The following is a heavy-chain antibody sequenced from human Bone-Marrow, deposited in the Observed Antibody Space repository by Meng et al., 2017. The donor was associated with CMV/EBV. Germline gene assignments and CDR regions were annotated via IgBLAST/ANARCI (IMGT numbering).Heavy chain of an antibody. J-gene: IGHJ4*02. Sequence: GESLKISCAASGFSFSSYWMHWVRQAPGKGLVWVARINNDGSSTSYADSVKGRFTISRDNSKNTLYLQMNSLRAEDTAVYYCAKGGSSSSFLRTYYFDYWGQGTLVTVSS. CDR3: AKGGSSSSFLRTYYFDY. V-gene: IGHV3-74*01. D-gene: IGHD6-13*01. CDR1: GFSFSSYW. CDR2: INNDGSST.